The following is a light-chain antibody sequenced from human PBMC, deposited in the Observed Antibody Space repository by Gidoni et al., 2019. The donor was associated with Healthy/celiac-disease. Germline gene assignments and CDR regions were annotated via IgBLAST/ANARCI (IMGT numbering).Light chain of an antibody. V-gene: IGKV1-39*01. CDR2: AAS. CDR3: QQSYSTLWT. Sequence: DIQMTQSPSSLSASVGDRVTITCRASQSISSYLNWYQQKPGKAPKLLIYAASSLQSGVPLRFSGSGSGTDFTLTISSLQPEDFATYYCQQSYSTLWTFXXXTKVEIK. CDR1: QSISSY. J-gene: IGKJ1*01.